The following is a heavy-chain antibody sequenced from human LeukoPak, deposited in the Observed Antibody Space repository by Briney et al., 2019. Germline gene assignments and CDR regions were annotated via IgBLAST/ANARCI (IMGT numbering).Heavy chain of an antibody. Sequence: PGGSLRLSCAASGFTFSNAWMSWVRQAPGKGLECVGRIKSKTDGGTTDYAAPVKGRFTISRDDSKNTLYLQMNSLGAEDTAVYYCARALGRDGYNGGGIPPGYWGQGTLVTVSS. CDR1: GFTFSNAW. D-gene: IGHD5-24*01. CDR2: IKSKTDGGTT. V-gene: IGHV3-15*01. J-gene: IGHJ4*02. CDR3: ARALGRDGYNGGGIPPGY.